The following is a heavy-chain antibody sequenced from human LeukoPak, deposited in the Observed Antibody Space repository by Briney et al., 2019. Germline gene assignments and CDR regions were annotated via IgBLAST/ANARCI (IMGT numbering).Heavy chain of an antibody. J-gene: IGHJ4*02. D-gene: IGHD6-6*01. Sequence: GGSPRLSCAASGFTFSTYDIHWVRQATGKGLDWVSGIDTTGYTYYAGSVKGRFTISRENAKNSLYLQMNSLRAEDTAVYYCAREAAYLEYSSSPDDYWGQGTLVTVSS. CDR2: IDTTGYT. CDR1: GFTFSTYD. V-gene: IGHV3-13*01. CDR3: AREAAYLEYSSSPDDY.